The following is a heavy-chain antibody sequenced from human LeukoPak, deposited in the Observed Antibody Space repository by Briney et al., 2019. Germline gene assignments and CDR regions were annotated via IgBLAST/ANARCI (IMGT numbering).Heavy chain of an antibody. D-gene: IGHD2-21*02. V-gene: IGHV1-3*03. Sequence: ASVKVSCKASGYTFTNYDMHWVRQAPGQRLEWMGWINAGNGNTKYSQEFQGRVTITRDTSASIAYMELSSLRSEDTAVYYCAKSAYCGGDCPLYYYMDVWGKGTTVTVSS. CDR1: GYTFTNYD. CDR3: AKSAYCGGDCPLYYYMDV. J-gene: IGHJ6*03. CDR2: INAGNGNT.